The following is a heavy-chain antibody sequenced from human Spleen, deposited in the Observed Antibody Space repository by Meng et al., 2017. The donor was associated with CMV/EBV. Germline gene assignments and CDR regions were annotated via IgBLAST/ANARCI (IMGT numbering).Heavy chain of an antibody. CDR1: GGYISSGGYY. V-gene: IGHV4-31*03. CDR2: IYYSGST. J-gene: IGHJ5*02. CDR3: ARGLHWFDP. Sequence: LPCTASGGYISSGGYYWSWIRQHPGKGLEWIGYIYYSGSTYYNPSLKSRVTISVDTSKNQFSLKLSSVTAADTAVYYCARGLHWFDPWGQGTLVTVSS.